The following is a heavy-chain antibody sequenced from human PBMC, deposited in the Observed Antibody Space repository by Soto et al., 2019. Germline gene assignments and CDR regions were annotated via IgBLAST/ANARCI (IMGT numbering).Heavy chain of an antibody. Sequence: PSETLSLTCTVSGGSISSGDYYWSWVRQPPGQGPECIGEIYRTGSTNYNPSLKSRVTISLDKSENQFSLKVTSLTAADTAVYYCASRDPGTSVDYWGQGTLVTVSS. CDR3: ASRDPGTSVDY. J-gene: IGHJ4*02. CDR1: GGSISSGDYY. CDR2: IYRTGST. V-gene: IGHV4-30-4*01. D-gene: IGHD1-7*01.